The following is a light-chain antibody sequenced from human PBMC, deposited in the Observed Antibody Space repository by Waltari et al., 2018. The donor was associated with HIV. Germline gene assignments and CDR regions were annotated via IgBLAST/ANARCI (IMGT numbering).Light chain of an antibody. J-gene: IGLJ2*01. CDR1: ALSKQD. V-gene: IGLV3-25*03. CDR2: KET. CDR3: QSSDTTASHEL. Sequence: SRDLTQPPSVSVSPGQTARITCSGNALSKQDSYWYQQKAGQAPVLVIFKETERPSGIPERFSASSAGTTVTLTITSVEAEDEAEYFCQSSDTTASHELFGGGTKLTVL.